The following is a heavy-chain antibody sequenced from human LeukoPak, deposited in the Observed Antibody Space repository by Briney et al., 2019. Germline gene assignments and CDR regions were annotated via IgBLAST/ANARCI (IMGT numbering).Heavy chain of an antibody. CDR2: IYYSGST. Sequence: SETLSLTCTVSGGSISSSSYYWGWIRQPPGKGLEWIGSIYYSGSTYYNPSLKSRVTISVDTSKNQFSLKLSSVTAADTAVYYCASVGATHYYYYYMGVWGKGTTVTVSS. J-gene: IGHJ6*03. CDR1: GGSISSSSYY. V-gene: IGHV4-39*07. D-gene: IGHD1-26*01. CDR3: ASVGATHYYYYYMGV.